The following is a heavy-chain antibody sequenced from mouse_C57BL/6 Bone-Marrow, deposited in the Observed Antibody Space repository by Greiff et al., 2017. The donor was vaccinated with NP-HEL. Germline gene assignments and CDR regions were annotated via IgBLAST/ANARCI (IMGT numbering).Heavy chain of an antibody. CDR1: GYTFTDYN. Sequence: VQLQQSGPELVKPGASVKIPCKASGYTFTDYNMDWVKQSHGKSLEWIGDINPNNGGTIYNQKFKGKATLTVDKSSSTAYMELRSLTSEDTAVYYCERVYDYGSSPYYAMDYWGQGTSVTVSS. CDR2: INPNNGGT. CDR3: ERVYDYGSSPYYAMDY. V-gene: IGHV1-18*01. D-gene: IGHD1-1*01. J-gene: IGHJ4*01.